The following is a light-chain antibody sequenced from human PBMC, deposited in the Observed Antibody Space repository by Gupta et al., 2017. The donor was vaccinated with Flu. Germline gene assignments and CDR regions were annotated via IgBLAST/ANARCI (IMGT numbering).Light chain of an antibody. J-gene: IGKJ4*01. CDR2: AAS. CDR1: QDISSY. Sequence: TGDRVTITCRASQDISSYLAWYQQKPGKAPKFLIYAASTLQSGVPSRFSGSGSGTDFTLIISSLQSEDFATYYCQQDVSYPRTFGGGTKVEIK. V-gene: IGKV1-8*01. CDR3: QQDVSYPRT.